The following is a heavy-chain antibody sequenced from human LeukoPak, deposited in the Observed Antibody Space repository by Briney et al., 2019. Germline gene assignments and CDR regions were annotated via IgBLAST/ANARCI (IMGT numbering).Heavy chain of an antibody. Sequence: GGSLRLSCAASGFTFSSYSMNWVRQAPGKGLEWVSSISSSSSYIYTADSVKGRFTISRNNAKNSLYLQMNSLRAEDTAVYYCASSGWYDVRWFDPWGQGTLVTVSS. CDR3: ASSGWYDVRWFDP. CDR1: GFTFSSYS. J-gene: IGHJ5*02. D-gene: IGHD6-19*01. CDR2: ISSSSSYI. V-gene: IGHV3-21*01.